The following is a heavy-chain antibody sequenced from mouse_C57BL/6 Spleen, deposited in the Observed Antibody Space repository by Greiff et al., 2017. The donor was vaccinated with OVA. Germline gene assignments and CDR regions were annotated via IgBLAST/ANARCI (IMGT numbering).Heavy chain of an antibody. CDR2: ISSGGSYT. J-gene: IGHJ2*01. CDR1: GFTFSSYG. V-gene: IGHV5-6*01. CDR3: ARDRYFDY. Sequence: DVHLVESGGDLVKPGGSLKLSCAASGFTFSSYGMSWVRQTPDKRLEWVATISSGGSYTYYPDSVKGRFTISRDNAKNTLYLQMSSLKSEDTAMYYCARDRYFDYWGQGTTLTVSS.